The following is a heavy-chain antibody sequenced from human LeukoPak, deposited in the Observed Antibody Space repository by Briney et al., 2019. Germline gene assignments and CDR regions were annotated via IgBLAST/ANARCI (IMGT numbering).Heavy chain of an antibody. V-gene: IGHV3-7*01. CDR2: MNGDGSET. CDR1: GFTFSDYW. CDR3: ASDPPRRFDY. J-gene: IGHJ4*02. Sequence: GGSLRLSCAASGFTFSDYWMTWVRQAPGKGMEWVANMNGDGSETHYVDSVKGRFTISRDNTKNSMYVQMNNLRAEDTAVYYCASDPPRRFDYWGQGTLVTVSS.